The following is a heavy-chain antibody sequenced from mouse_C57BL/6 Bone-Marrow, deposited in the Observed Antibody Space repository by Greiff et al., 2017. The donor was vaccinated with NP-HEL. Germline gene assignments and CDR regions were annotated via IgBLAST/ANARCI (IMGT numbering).Heavy chain of an antibody. Sequence: VHVKQSVAELVRPGASVKLSCTASGFNIKNTYMHWVKQRPEQGLEWIGRIDPANGNTKYAPKFQGKATITADTSSNTAYLQLSSLTSEDTAIYYCARFYDYDGDYAMDYWGQGTSVTVSS. CDR3: ARFYDYDGDYAMDY. CDR2: IDPANGNT. J-gene: IGHJ4*01. CDR1: GFNIKNTY. V-gene: IGHV14-3*01. D-gene: IGHD2-4*01.